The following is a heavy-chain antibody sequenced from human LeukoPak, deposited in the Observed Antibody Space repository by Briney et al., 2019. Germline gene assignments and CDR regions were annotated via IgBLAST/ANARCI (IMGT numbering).Heavy chain of an antibody. D-gene: IGHD3-10*02. CDR1: GYTFTTYY. J-gene: IGHJ4*02. V-gene: IGHV1-46*01. Sequence: ASVKVSCKASGYTFTTYYMHWVRQAPGQGLEWMGIINPSGGSTSYAQKFQGRVTMTRDTSTSTVYMELSSLRSEDTAVYYCASGPAHVPHVDYWGQGTLVTVSS. CDR3: ASGPAHVPHVDY. CDR2: INPSGGST.